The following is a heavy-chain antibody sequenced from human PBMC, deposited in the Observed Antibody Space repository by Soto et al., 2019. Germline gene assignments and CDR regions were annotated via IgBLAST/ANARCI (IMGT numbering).Heavy chain of an antibody. CDR1: GGSFSGYY. V-gene: IGHV4-34*01. CDR3: ARGPVYGSGSYFFDY. J-gene: IGHJ4*02. CDR2: INHSGST. D-gene: IGHD3-10*01. Sequence: LSLTCAVYGGSFSGYYWSWIRQPPGKGLEWIGEINHSGSTNYNPSLKSRVTISVDTSKNQFSLKLSSVTAADTAVYYCARGPVYGSGSYFFDYWGQGTLVTVSS.